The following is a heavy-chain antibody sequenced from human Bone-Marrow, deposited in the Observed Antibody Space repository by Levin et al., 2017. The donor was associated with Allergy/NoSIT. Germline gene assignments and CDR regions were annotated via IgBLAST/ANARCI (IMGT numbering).Heavy chain of an antibody. Sequence: SCTVSGGSISSYYWSWIRQPPGKGLEWIGYIYYSGSTNYNPSLKSRVTISVDTSKNQFSLKLSSVTAADTAVYYCTRRGYSYGIDYWGQGTLVTVSS. CDR3: TRRGYSYGIDY. V-gene: IGHV4-59*01. J-gene: IGHJ4*02. CDR2: IYYSGST. CDR1: GGSISSYY. D-gene: IGHD5-18*01.